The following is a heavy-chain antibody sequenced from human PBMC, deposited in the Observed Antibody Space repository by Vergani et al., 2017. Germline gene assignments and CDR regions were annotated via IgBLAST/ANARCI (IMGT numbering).Heavy chain of an antibody. Sequence: QVQLQESGPGLVKPSETLSLTCTVSGGSISSYYWSWIRQPPGKGLEWIGYIYYSGSTNYNPSLKSRVTISVDTSKNQFSLKLSSVTAADTAVYYCARGYYGSGSGPRDFDYWGQGTLVTVSS. D-gene: IGHD3-10*01. J-gene: IGHJ4*02. CDR3: ARGYYGSGSGPRDFDY. V-gene: IGHV4-59*01. CDR2: IYYSGST. CDR1: GGSISSYY.